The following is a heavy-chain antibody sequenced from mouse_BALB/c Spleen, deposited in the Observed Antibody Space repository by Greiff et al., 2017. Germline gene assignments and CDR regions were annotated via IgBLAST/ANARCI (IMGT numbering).Heavy chain of an antibody. CDR3: ARHAITTATDAMDY. D-gene: IGHD1-2*01. V-gene: IGHV2-6-2*01. J-gene: IGHJ4*01. CDR1: GFSLTSYG. Sequence: VQLQESGPDLVAPSQSLSITCTVSGFSLTSYGVHWVRQPPGKGLEWLVVIWSDGSTTYNSALKSRLSISKDNSKSQVFLKMNSLQTDDTAMYYCARHAITTATDAMDYWGQGTSVTVSS. CDR2: IWSDGST.